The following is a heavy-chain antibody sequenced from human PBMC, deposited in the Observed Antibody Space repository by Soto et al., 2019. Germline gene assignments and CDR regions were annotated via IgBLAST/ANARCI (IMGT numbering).Heavy chain of an antibody. CDR2: ISAYNCNT. CDR1: GYTFTSYG. V-gene: IGHV1-18*01. D-gene: IGHD2-2*01. Sequence: VASVKVSCKASGYTFTSYGITWVRQAPGQGLEWMGWISAYNCNTNYAQKFQGRVTITRDTSASTAYMELSSLRSEYTAVYYCASSHALYYYYGMDVWGQGTTVTVSS. J-gene: IGHJ6*02. CDR3: ASSHALYYYYGMDV.